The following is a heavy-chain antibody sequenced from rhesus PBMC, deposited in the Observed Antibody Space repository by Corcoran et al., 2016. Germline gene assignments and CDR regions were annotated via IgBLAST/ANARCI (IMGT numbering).Heavy chain of an antibody. V-gene: IGHV4S10*01. CDR3: ARVAVTYWYCDL. CDR1: GGSIRDSYR. Sequence: QVQLQESGPGVVKPSETLSLTCAVSGGSIRDSYRCRWIRQPPGKGLEWLGYIYGSSTSTNHNPSVKMRVTISKDTSKKQVSLKLSAGTAAETAVFYGARVAVTYWYCDLWGPGTPITSSS. D-gene: IGHD4-23*01. J-gene: IGHJ2*01. CDR2: IYGSSTST.